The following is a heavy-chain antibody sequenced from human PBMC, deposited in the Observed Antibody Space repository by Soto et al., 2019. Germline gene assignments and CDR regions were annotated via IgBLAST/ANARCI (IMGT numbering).Heavy chain of an antibody. CDR3: ARHILDGSGSYYGDY. Sequence: GESLKISCKGSGYSFTSYWIGWVRQMPGKGLEWMGIIYPGDSDTRYSPSFQGQVTISADKSISTAYLQWSSLKASDTAMYYCARHILDGSGSYYGDYWGQGTLVTVSS. CDR1: GYSFTSYW. CDR2: IYPGDSDT. V-gene: IGHV5-51*01. J-gene: IGHJ4*02. D-gene: IGHD3-10*01.